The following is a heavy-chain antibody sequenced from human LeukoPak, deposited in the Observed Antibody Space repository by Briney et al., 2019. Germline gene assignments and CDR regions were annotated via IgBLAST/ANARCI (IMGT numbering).Heavy chain of an antibody. CDR1: GFTFSSYG. CDR2: IRYDGSNK. J-gene: IGHJ6*03. D-gene: IGHD3-22*01. V-gene: IGHV3-30*02. CDR3: ARVVISYYYMDV. Sequence: GGSLRLSCAASGFTFSSYGMHWVRQAPGKGLEWVAFIRYDGSNKYYADSVKGRFTISRDNSKNTLYLQMNSLRVEDTAVYYCARVVISYYYMDVWGKGTTVTVSS.